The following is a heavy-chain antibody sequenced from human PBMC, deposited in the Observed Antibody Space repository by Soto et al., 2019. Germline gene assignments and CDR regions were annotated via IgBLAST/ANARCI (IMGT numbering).Heavy chain of an antibody. CDR1: GFTFSSYA. V-gene: IGHV3-23*01. CDR3: AKDSHDSSGWSVLEYFQH. CDR2: ISGSGGST. Sequence: GGSLRLSCAASGFTFSSYAMSWVRQAPGKGLEWVSAISGSGGSTYYADSVKGRFTISRDNSKNTLYLQMNSLRAEDTAVYYCAKDSHDSSGWSVLEYFQHWGQGTLVTVSS. D-gene: IGHD6-19*01. J-gene: IGHJ1*01.